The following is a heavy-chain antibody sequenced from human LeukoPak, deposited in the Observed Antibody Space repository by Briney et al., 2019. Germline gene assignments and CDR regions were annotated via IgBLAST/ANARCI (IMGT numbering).Heavy chain of an antibody. CDR3: ARLTRYYYGMDV. J-gene: IGHJ6*02. Sequence: ASLKVSCKASGYSFTSFDINRVRQAPGQGLEWMGWMNPNSGNTGYVEKFQGRVSMTRNTSINTAYMELSSLRSDDTAIYYCARLTRYYYGMDVWGQGTTVTVSS. CDR2: MNPNSGNT. V-gene: IGHV1-8*01. CDR1: GYSFTSFD. D-gene: IGHD1-14*01.